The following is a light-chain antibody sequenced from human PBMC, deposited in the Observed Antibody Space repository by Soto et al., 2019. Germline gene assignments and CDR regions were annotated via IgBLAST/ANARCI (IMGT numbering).Light chain of an antibody. CDR2: SGN. CDR1: SSNIGTNT. CDR3: AAWDDSLTGYV. J-gene: IGLJ1*01. Sequence: QSVLTQPPSASATPGQRVTISCSGSSSNIGTNTVNWYQQLPGTAPKLLIYSGNQRPSGVPDRFSASKSGTPASLAISGLQSGDEADYYCAAWDDSLTGYVFGPGTKVTVL. V-gene: IGLV1-44*01.